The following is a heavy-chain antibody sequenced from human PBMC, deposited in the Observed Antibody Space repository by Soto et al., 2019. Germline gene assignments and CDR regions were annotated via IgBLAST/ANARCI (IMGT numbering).Heavy chain of an antibody. CDR3: ARIYCSTSNCNYYYYMDV. D-gene: IGHD2-2*01. J-gene: IGHJ6*03. CDR1: GGSIRSGGYY. CDR2: IFYSGGT. V-gene: IGHV4-61*08. Sequence: PSETLSLTCPVSGGSIRSGGYYWNWIRQHPGKGREWIGYIFYSGGTYYNPSLQSRVTISLDTSKNQSSLKLSSVTAADTAVYYCARIYCSTSNCNYYYYMDVWGKGTTVTVSS.